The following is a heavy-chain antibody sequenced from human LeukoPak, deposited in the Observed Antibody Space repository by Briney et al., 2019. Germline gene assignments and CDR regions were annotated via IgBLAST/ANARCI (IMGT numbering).Heavy chain of an antibody. Sequence: SQTLSLTCTVSGGSISSGGYYWSWIRQHPGKGLEWIGYIYYSGSTYYKPSLKSRVTISVDTSKNQFSLKLSSVTAADTAVYYCARDQGVRYCSSTSCYTDAFDIWGQGTMVTVSS. CDR2: IYYSGST. CDR3: ARDQGVRYCSSTSCYTDAFDI. CDR1: GGSISSGGYY. D-gene: IGHD2-2*02. V-gene: IGHV4-31*03. J-gene: IGHJ3*02.